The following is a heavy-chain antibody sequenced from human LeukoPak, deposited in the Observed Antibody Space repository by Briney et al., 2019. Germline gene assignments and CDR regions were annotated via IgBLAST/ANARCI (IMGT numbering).Heavy chain of an antibody. D-gene: IGHD3-10*01. CDR2: IYYSGST. J-gene: IGHJ4*02. V-gene: IGHV4-61*05. CDR1: GGSISSSSYY. CDR3: ARVSSVGELSLDY. Sequence: PSETLSLTCTVSGGSISSSSYYWGWIRQPPGKGLEWIGYIYYSGSTNYNPSLKSRVTISVDTSKNQFSLKLSSVTAADTAVYYCARVSSVGELSLDYWGQGTLVTVSS.